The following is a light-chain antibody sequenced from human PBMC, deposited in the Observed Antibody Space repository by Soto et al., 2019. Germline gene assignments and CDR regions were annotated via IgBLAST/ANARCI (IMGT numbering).Light chain of an antibody. CDR1: QSISVW. CDR3: QQYHSFSRT. V-gene: IGKV1-5*03. Sequence: DIQMNQSTSTLSESVGGSVTITCRASQSISVWLAWNQQKPGKAPKPLIYKASSLESGVPSRFSGSGSGTEFTLTISSLQPDDFATYFCQQYHSFSRTFGPGTRVEI. J-gene: IGKJ1*01. CDR2: KAS.